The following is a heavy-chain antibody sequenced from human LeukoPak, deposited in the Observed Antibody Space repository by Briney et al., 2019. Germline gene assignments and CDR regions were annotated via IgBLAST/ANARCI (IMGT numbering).Heavy chain of an antibody. Sequence: SETLSLTCAGYGGSFSGYYWSWIRQPPGKGLEWIGEINHSGSTNYNPSLKSRVTISVDTSKNQFSLKLSSVTAADTAVYYCARALPPDTAMVYFDYWGQGTPVTVSS. CDR2: INHSGST. D-gene: IGHD5-18*01. V-gene: IGHV4-34*01. CDR3: ARALPPDTAMVYFDY. CDR1: GGSFSGYY. J-gene: IGHJ4*02.